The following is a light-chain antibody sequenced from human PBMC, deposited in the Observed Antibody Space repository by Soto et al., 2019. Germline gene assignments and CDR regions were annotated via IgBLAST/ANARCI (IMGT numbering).Light chain of an antibody. V-gene: IGKV3-15*01. CDR1: QSVSSN. CDR2: GAS. CDR3: QQYNNWTRGT. J-gene: IGKJ2*02. Sequence: EIVMTQSPATLSVSPGERATLSCRASQSVSSNLAWYQKIPGQAARLLIYGASTRATGIPARFSGSGSGTEFTLTISSLQSEDFAVYYCQQYNNWTRGTFGQGTKLEIK.